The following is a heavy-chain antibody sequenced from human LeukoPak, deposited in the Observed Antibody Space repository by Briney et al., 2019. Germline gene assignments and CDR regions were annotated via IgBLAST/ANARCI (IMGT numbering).Heavy chain of an antibody. CDR3: ARHLASNYYDSSGYLDY. V-gene: IGHV4-34*01. J-gene: IGHJ4*02. CDR2: INHSGST. Sequence: TPSETLSLTCAVYGGSFSGYYWSWIRQPPGKGLEWIGEINHSGSTNYNPSLKSRVTISVDTSKNQFSLKLSSVTAADTAVYYCARHLASNYYDSSGYLDYWGQGTLVTVSS. CDR1: GGSFSGYY. D-gene: IGHD3-22*01.